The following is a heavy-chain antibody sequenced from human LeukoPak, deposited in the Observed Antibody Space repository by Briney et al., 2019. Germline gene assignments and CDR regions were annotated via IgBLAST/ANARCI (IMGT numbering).Heavy chain of an antibody. J-gene: IGHJ4*02. CDR2: IYYSGST. CDR3: ARGGSSSWLEYYFDY. V-gene: IGHV4-31*03. D-gene: IGHD6-13*01. CDR1: GGSISSGGYY. Sequence: SETLSLTCTVSGGSISSGGYYWSWIRQHPGKGLEWIGYIYYSGSTYYNPSLKSRVTISVDKSKNQFSLKLSSVTAADTAVYYCARGGSSSWLEYYFDYWGQGTLVTVSS.